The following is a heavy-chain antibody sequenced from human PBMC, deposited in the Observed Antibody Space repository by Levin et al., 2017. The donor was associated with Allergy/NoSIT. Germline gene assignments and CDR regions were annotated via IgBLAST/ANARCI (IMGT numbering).Heavy chain of an antibody. CDR3: ARDIHYGDYFNWFDP. D-gene: IGHD4-17*01. J-gene: IGHJ5*02. CDR2: ISSGSNTK. Sequence: GESLKISCAASGFTFSSYNMNWVRQAPGKGLEWVSYISSGSNTKYYADSVKGRFTISRDNAKNSLYLQMNSLRAEDTAVYYCARDIHYGDYFNWFDPWGQGTLVTVSS. V-gene: IGHV3-48*01. CDR1: GFTFSSYN.